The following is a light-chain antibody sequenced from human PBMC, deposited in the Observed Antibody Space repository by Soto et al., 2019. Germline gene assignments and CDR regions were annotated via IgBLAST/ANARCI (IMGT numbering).Light chain of an antibody. V-gene: IGLV2-14*01. Sequence: QSVLTQPASVSGSPGQSITISCTGTSSDVGRYNYVSWYQQHPGKAPKLTIYDVSNRPSGVSSRFSGSKSGNTASLTISGLKAEDEADYYCSSFTSSSTYVFGTGTKVTVL. CDR2: DVS. CDR3: SSFTSSSTYV. J-gene: IGLJ1*01. CDR1: SSDVGRYNY.